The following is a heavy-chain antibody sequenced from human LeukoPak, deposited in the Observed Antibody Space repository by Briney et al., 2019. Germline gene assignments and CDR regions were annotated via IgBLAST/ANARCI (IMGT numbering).Heavy chain of an antibody. CDR1: GYSFTSYW. V-gene: IGHV5-51*01. CDR3: ARPAYCSSTSCYGNWGAFDI. J-gene: IGHJ3*02. CDR2: IHPGDSDT. Sequence: GESQKISCKGSGYSFTSYWIGWVRQMPGKGLEWMGIIHPGDSDTRYSPSFQGQVTISADKSISTAYLQWSSLKASDTAMYYCARPAYCSSTSCYGNWGAFDIWGQGTMVTVSS. D-gene: IGHD2-2*01.